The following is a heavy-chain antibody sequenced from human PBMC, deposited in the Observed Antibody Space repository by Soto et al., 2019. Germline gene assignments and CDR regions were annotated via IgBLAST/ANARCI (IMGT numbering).Heavy chain of an antibody. J-gene: IGHJ4*02. V-gene: IGHV3-64*01. CDR2: ISSNGGST. D-gene: IGHD1-26*01. Sequence: PGGSLRLSCAASGFTFXSYAMHGVRQAPGKGLEYVSAISSNGGSTYYANSVKGRFTISRDNSKNTLYLQMGSLRAEDMAVYYCARQNTGSYTFDYWGQGTLVTVSS. CDR1: GFTFXSYA. CDR3: ARQNTGSYTFDY.